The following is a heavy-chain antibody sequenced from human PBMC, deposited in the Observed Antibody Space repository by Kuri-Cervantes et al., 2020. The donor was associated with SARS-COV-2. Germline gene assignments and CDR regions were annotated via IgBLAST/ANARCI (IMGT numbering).Heavy chain of an antibody. CDR2: VSYDGSKK. J-gene: IGHJ4*02. CDR3: ARDQAGTIDY. V-gene: IGHV3-30-3*01. CDR1: GFTFSSYA. Sequence: GGSLRLSCAASGFTFSSYAMHWVRQAPGKGLEWVAVVSYDGSKKCYADSVKGQFTISRDNSKNTLYLQMNSLRAEDTAVYYCARDQAGTIDYWGQGTLVTVSS. D-gene: IGHD1-1*01.